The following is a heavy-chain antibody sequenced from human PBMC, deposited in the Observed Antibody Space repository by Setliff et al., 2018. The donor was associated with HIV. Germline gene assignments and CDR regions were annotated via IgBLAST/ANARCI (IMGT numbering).Heavy chain of an antibody. CDR1: DYSISSAHN. Sequence: SETLSLTCDVSDYSISSAHNWAWIRQAPGRGLEWIGSLHHSGNTHYKPSLKSRVSIFLDTSKKQLSLKLRSVTAADTAVYYCAREGGYCGSIPCFGFGYWGQGTLVTV. V-gene: IGHV4-38-2*02. D-gene: IGHD2-2*01. J-gene: IGHJ4*01. CDR2: LHHSGNT. CDR3: AREGGYCGSIPCFGFGY.